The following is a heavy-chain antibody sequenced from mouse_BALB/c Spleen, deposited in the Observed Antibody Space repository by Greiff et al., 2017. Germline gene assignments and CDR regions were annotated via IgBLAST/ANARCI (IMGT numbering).Heavy chain of an antibody. Sequence: DVKLQESGGGLVKPGGSLKLSCAASGFTFSSYTMSWVRQTPEKRLEWVATISSGGSYTYYPDSVKGRFTISRDNAKNTLYLQMSSLKSEDTAMYYCTRVGSDGYAMDYWGQGTSVTVSS. CDR3: TRVGSDGYAMDY. V-gene: IGHV5-6-4*01. J-gene: IGHJ4*01. CDR2: ISSGGSYT. CDR1: GFTFSSYT.